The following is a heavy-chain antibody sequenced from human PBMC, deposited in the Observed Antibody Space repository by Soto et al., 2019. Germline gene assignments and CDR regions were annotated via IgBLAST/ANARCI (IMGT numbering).Heavy chain of an antibody. Sequence: TLSLTCTVSGGSISSGGYYWSWIRQHPGKGLEWIVYIYYSGSNYYNPSLKSRVTISVDTSKNQFSLKLSSVTAADTAVYCWAPVRQFDKMFSLWGQGXPVTVSS. J-gene: IGHJ4*02. CDR1: GGSISSGGYY. D-gene: IGHD3-10*02. V-gene: IGHV4-31*03. CDR3: APVRQFDKMFSL. CDR2: IYYSGSN.